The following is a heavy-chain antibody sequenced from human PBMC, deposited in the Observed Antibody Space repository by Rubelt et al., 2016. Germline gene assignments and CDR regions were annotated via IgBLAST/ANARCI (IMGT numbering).Heavy chain of an antibody. CDR3: ARSSRSGDYYFDL. J-gene: IGHJ2*01. D-gene: IGHD1-26*01. Sequence: QVQLVQSGAEVKKPGASVKVSCRPYGYTFSTYGIIWARLAPGQGLEWMGRIHPINGGTNYAQKFQGRVTMTMDASIGTVYMGLRSLRSDETAIYYGARSSRSGDYYFDLWGRGTPVTVSS. CDR2: IHPINGGT. V-gene: IGHV1-2*06. CDR1: GYTFSTYG.